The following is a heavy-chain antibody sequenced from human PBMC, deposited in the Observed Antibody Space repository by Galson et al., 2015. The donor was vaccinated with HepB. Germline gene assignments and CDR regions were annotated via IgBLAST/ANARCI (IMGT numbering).Heavy chain of an antibody. J-gene: IGHJ4*02. CDR2: IRSKDTNYAA. CDR3: TRMGDLSGYSSL. Sequence: SLRLSCAASGFTFSGSAIHWVRQASGRGPEWIGHIRSKDTNYAALYVPSLRGRFTISRDDSKNTAFLQLNSLRTDDTAVYYCTRMGDLSGYSSLWGQGTLVTVSS. D-gene: IGHD6-13*01. CDR1: GFTFSGSA. V-gene: IGHV3-73*01.